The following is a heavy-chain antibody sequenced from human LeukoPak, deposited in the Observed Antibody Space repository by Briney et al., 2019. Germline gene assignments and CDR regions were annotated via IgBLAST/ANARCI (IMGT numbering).Heavy chain of an antibody. D-gene: IGHD2-15*01. J-gene: IGHJ4*02. CDR3: VADSGGSRY. CDR2: IKQDGSEK. CDR1: GFSFGDNA. V-gene: IGHV3-7*01. Sequence: GGSLRLSCTASGFSFGDNAMSWFRQAPGKGLEWVANIKQDGSEKYYVDSVKGRFTISRDNAKNSLYLQMNSLRAEDTAVYYCVADSGGSRYWGQGTLVTVSS.